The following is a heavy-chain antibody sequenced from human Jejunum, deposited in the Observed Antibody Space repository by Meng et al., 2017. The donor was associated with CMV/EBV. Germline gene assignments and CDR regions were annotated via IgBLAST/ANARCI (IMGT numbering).Heavy chain of an antibody. CDR2: ISFDGAKT. V-gene: IGHV3-30-3*01. Sequence: RFCMELVRQAPGKGLEWVTMISFDGAKTYYAESVKGCFTISRDNSNNALYLQMDSLRPEDTAVYYCAREKNGAYDPCFDYWGQGTLVTVSS. D-gene: IGHD3-22*01. CDR3: AREKNGAYDPCFDY. J-gene: IGHJ4*02. CDR1: RFC.